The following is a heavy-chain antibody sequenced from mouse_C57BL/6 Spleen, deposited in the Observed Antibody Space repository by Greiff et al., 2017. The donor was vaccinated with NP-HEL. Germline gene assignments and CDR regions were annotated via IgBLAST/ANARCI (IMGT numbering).Heavy chain of an antibody. CDR2: ISDGGSYT. Sequence: EVQLVESGGGLVKPGGSLKLSCAASGFTFSSYAMSWVRQTPEKRLEWVATISDGGSYTYYPDNVKGRFTISRDNAKNNLYLQMSHLKSEDTAMYYCARDPDLLGRAMDYWGQGTSVTVSS. V-gene: IGHV5-4*01. CDR3: ARDPDLLGRAMDY. D-gene: IGHD2-1*01. J-gene: IGHJ4*01. CDR1: GFTFSSYA.